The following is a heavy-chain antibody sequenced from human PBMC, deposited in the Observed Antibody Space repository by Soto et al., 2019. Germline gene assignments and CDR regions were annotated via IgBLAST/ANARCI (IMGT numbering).Heavy chain of an antibody. Sequence: QVQLQESGPGLVKPSGTLSLTCAVSGGSISSSNWWSWVRQPPGKGLEWIGEIYHSGSTNYNPSLKSRVTITVAKSKNQFSLKLSSVTAADTAVYYCARDTITVTDRGEWFDPWGQGTLVTVSS. J-gene: IGHJ5*02. D-gene: IGHD4-17*01. CDR2: IYHSGST. V-gene: IGHV4-4*02. CDR3: ARDTITVTDRGEWFDP. CDR1: GGSISSSNW.